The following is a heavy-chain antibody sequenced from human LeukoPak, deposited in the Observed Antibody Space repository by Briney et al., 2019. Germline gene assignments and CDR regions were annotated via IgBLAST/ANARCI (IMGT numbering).Heavy chain of an antibody. V-gene: IGHV1-2*02. D-gene: IGHD3-22*01. CDR2: INPNSGGT. J-gene: IGHJ4*02. CDR3: ARARSDYYDSSGYYLDDEFDY. CDR1: GYTFTGYY. Sequence: ASVKVSCKASGYTFTGYYMHWVRQAPGQGLEWMGWINPNSGGTNYAQKFQGRVTMTRDTPISTAYMELSRLRSDDTAVYYCARARSDYYDSSGYYLDDEFDYWGQGTLVTVSS.